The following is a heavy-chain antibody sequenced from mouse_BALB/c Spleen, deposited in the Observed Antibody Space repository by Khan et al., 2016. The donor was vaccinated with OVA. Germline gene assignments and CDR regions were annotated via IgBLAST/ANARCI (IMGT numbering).Heavy chain of an antibody. CDR2: ISYSGST. Sequence: VQLQQSGPGLVKPSQSLSLTCTVTGYSITSGYGWNWIRQFPGNKLEWMGYISYSGSTNYNPSLKSRISITRDTSKNQFFLQLNSVTTEDTTTYYCARTARIKYWGQGTTLTVSS. J-gene: IGHJ2*01. V-gene: IGHV3-2*02. D-gene: IGHD1-2*01. CDR3: ARTARIKY. CDR1: GYSITSGYG.